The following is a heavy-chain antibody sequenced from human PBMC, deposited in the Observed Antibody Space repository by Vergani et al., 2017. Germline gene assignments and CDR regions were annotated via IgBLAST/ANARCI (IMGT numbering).Heavy chain of an antibody. CDR2: INPKSGVT. CDR3: ARDHFGSGSYMAWFDP. Sequence: QVHLVQSGVEVKKPGASVKISCRASGYSFIDYYIHWIRQAPGQGLEWMGWINPKSGVTNYAQKFQGRVTMTRDTSIATVYMELTNLRSTDTATFYCARDHFGSGSYMAWFDPWGQGSPVIVSS. J-gene: IGHJ5*02. V-gene: IGHV1-2*02. CDR1: GYSFIDYY. D-gene: IGHD1-26*01.